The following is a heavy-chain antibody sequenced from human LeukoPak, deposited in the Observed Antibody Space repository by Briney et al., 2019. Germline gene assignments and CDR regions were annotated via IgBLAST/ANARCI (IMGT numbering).Heavy chain of an antibody. CDR2: TYTDGGRT. Sequence: GGSLRLSCVASGFPFSSYWMHWVRQVPGKGLECVSRTYTDGGRTPYADSVKGRFTISRDNAKNTLYLQMCSLRVEDTAVYYCARVRDGLYYFDYWGQGTLVTVSS. CDR3: ARVRDGLYYFDY. J-gene: IGHJ4*02. V-gene: IGHV3-74*01. CDR1: GFPFSSYW.